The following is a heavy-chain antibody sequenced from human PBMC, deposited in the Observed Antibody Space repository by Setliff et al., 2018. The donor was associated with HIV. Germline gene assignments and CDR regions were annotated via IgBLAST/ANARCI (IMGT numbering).Heavy chain of an antibody. D-gene: IGHD3-10*01. CDR1: GGSFNDYY. V-gene: IGHV4-34*01. CDR2: IDHSGST. J-gene: IGHJ4*02. CDR3: ARGLNYYGSGSYLPLGY. Sequence: SETLSLTCAVYGGSFNDYYWTWIRQPPGKGLEWIGEIDHSGSTKYHASLKSRVTISIDTSKNQISLKLGSVTAADTAVYYCARGLNYYGSGSYLPLGYWGQGTLVTVSS.